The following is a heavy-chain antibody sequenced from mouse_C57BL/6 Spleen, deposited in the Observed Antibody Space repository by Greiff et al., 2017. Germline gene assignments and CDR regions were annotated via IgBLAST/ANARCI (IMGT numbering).Heavy chain of an antibody. Sequence: QVHVKQSGAELVRPGTSVKVSCKASGYAFTNYLIEWVKQRPGQGLEWIGVINPGSGGTNYHEKFKGKATLTADTSSSTAYMQLSSLTSEDSAVYFCARGRATAQATAWFAYWGQGTLVTVSA. CDR1: GYAFTNYL. D-gene: IGHD3-2*02. J-gene: IGHJ3*01. CDR3: ARGRATAQATAWFAY. V-gene: IGHV1-54*01. CDR2: INPGSGGT.